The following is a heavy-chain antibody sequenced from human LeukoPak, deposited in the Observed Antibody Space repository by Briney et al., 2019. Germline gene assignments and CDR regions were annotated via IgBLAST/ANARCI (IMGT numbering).Heavy chain of an antibody. V-gene: IGHV1-18*01. CDR1: GYTFTNYG. D-gene: IGHD2-15*01. Sequence: ASVKVSCKASGYTFTNYGVSWVRQAPGQGLEWMGWINAYNGDTHYAQNLQGRLTMATDTSTSMAFMELRSLRPDDTAVYFCARWGLAAPGTYYYYYMDVWGRGTTVTVSS. J-gene: IGHJ6*03. CDR3: ARWGLAAPGTYYYYYMDV. CDR2: INAYNGDT.